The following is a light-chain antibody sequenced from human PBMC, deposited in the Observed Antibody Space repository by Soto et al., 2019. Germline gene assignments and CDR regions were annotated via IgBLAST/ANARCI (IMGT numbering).Light chain of an antibody. CDR1: QGITSY. CDR2: GAS. J-gene: IGKJ4*01. V-gene: IGKV1-9*01. CDR3: YQTRSYPPT. Sequence: IQLTQSPSSLSASVGDSVTITCQASQGITSYLAWYQQKPGKAPNLLIYGASTMQSGVPSRCSGSGSGTDCTLTTNSLQAEDFATYYCYQTRSYPPTFDRGTKGDTK.